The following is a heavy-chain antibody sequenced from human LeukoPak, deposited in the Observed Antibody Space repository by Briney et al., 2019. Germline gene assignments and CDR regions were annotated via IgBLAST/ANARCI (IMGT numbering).Heavy chain of an antibody. J-gene: IGHJ4*02. V-gene: IGHV4-39*01. Sequence: SSETLSLTCTVSGGSISSSSYYWGWSRQPPGKGLEWIGSIYYSGSTYYNPSLKSRVTISVDTPKNQFSLKLSSVTAADTAVYYCASNTIFGVVISNYWGQGTLVTVSS. CDR1: GGSISSSSYY. D-gene: IGHD3-3*01. CDR3: ASNTIFGVVISNY. CDR2: IYYSGST.